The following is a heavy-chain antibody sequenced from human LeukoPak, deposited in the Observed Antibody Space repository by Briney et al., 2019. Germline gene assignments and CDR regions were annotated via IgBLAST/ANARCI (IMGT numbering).Heavy chain of an antibody. CDR2: ISHSGST. D-gene: IGHD4-11*01. V-gene: IGHV4-31*08. CDR3: ARQSGLHGMDV. CDR1: GGSIRSGVYY. J-gene: IGHJ6*02. Sequence: PSQTLSLTCSVSGGSIRSGVYYWSWIRQHPGKGLEWIGSISHSGSTYYKPSLESRITISVDTSKNQFSLKLSSVTAADTAVYYWARQSGLHGMDVWGQGTAVTVSS.